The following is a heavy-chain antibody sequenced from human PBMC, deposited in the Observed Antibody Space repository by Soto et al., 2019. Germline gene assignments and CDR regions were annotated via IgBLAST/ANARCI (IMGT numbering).Heavy chain of an antibody. J-gene: IGHJ4*02. CDR3: ARDDPIVATIH. CDR2: IYSGGST. CDR1: GFTVSSNY. V-gene: IGHV3-66*01. Sequence: GGSLRLSCAASGFTVSSNYMSWVRQAPGKGLEWVSVIYSGGSTYYADSVKGRFTISRDNSKNTLYLQMNSLRAEDTAVYYCARDDPIVATIHWGQGTLVTVSS. D-gene: IGHD5-12*01.